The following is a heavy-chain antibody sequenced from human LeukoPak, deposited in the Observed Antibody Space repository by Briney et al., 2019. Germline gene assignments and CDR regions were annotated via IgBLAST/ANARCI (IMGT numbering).Heavy chain of an antibody. CDR3: ARELPQERYFDWIKDYYYYGMDV. J-gene: IGHJ6*02. V-gene: IGHV3-66*01. Sequence: GSLKISCAASGFTVSSNYMSWVRQAPGKGLEWVSVIYSGGSTYYADSVKGRFTISRDNSKNTLYLQMNSLRAEDTAVYYCARELPQERYFDWIKDYYYYGMDVWGQGTTVTVSS. D-gene: IGHD3-9*01. CDR1: GFTVSSNY. CDR2: IYSGGST.